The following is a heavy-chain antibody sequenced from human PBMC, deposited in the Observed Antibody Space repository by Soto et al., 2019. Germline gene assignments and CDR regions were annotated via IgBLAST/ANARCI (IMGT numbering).Heavy chain of an antibody. D-gene: IGHD3-16*01. J-gene: IGHJ4*02. CDR3: ARGFRYRGGYFDY. CDR2: INHSGST. CDR1: GGSFSGYY. Sequence: SETLSLTCAVYGGSFSGYYWSWIRQPPGKGLEWIGEINHSGSTNYNPSLKSRVTISVDTSKNQFSLKLSSVTAADTAVYYCARGFRYRGGYFDYWGQGTLVTVSS. V-gene: IGHV4-34*01.